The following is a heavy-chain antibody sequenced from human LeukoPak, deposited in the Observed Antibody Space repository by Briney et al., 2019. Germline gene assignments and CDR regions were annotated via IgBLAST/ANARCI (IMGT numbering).Heavy chain of an antibody. J-gene: IGHJ5*02. CDR2: VHYSGST. CDR3: ARLFFVIDT. CDR1: GATISNSAYY. D-gene: IGHD3-3*01. V-gene: IGHV4-39*01. Sequence: SETLSLTCTVSGATISNSAYYWLWIRQPPGEGLECIGTVHYSGSTFYNPSLKSRVNISVDTSKNQFSLQLSSVTAADTAVYYCARLFFVIDTWGQGTLVTVSS.